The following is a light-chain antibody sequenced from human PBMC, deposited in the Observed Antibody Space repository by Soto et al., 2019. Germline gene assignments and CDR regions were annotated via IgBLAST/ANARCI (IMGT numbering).Light chain of an antibody. CDR2: EVS. J-gene: IGLJ3*02. CDR3: TSYTRSSTRV. V-gene: IGLV2-14*01. CDR1: SSDIGGYNY. Sequence: QSALTQPASVSGSPGQSITISCTGNSSDIGGYNYVSWYQQLPGKAPELMIYEVSLRPSGISNRFSGSKSGNTASLTISGLQSEDEADYYCTSYTRSSTRVFGGGTKVTVL.